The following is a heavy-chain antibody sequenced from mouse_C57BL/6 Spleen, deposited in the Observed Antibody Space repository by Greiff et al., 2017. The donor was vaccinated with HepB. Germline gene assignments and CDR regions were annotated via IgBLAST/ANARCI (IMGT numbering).Heavy chain of an antibody. J-gene: IGHJ3*01. CDR2: ISYDGSN. V-gene: IGHV3-6*01. CDR3: AHYSKKSAWFAY. Sequence: LVESGPGLVKPSQSLSLTCSVTGYSITSGYYWNWIRQFPGNKLEWMGYISYDGSNNYNPSLKNRISITRDTSKNQFFLKLNSVTTEDTATYYCAHYSKKSAWFAYWGQGTLVTVSA. CDR1: GYSITSGYY. D-gene: IGHD2-5*01.